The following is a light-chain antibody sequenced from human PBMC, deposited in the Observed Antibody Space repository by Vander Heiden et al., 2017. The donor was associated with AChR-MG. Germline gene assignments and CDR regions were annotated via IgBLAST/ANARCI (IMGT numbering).Light chain of an antibody. J-gene: IGLJ2*01. V-gene: IGLV3-1*01. Sequence: SYELTQPPSVSVFPGETATITCSGDELGDKYASWYQQKPGQSPVLVIYRDDKRPSGIPNRFSGSNSRDTATLTISGTQPLDEGDYYCQTWDSSALVFGGGTKLTVL. CDR2: RDD. CDR1: ELGDKY. CDR3: QTWDSSALV.